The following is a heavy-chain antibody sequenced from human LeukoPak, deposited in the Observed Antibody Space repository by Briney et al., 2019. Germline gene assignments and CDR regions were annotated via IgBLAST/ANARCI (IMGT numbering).Heavy chain of an antibody. CDR1: GDSIRSSNYY. Sequence: WETLSLSCTVSGDSIRSSNYYWDWIRQPPGKGLEWMGSIYYNGRTYYNPSLGSRVSILIDTTNNHFSLKLSSMTAADTAVYYCARRRYYDGSGYLDWGQGTLVIVSS. J-gene: IGHJ1*01. D-gene: IGHD3-22*01. CDR3: ARRRYYDGSGYLD. CDR2: IYYNGRT. V-gene: IGHV4-39*02.